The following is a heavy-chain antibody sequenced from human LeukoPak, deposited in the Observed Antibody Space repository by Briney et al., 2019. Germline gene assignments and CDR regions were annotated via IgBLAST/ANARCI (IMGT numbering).Heavy chain of an antibody. CDR1: GGSITSYY. V-gene: IGHV4-59*08. CDR2: LYYSGYS. J-gene: IGHJ4*02. Sequence: SETLSLTCTVSGGSITSYYWAWLRQPPGKGLEWIGYLYYSGYSNYNPSLKSRVSMSVDTSKNQFSLKLTSVTAADTAVYYSARHSIASDGARLFDYWGRGTLVTVSS. CDR3: ARHSIASDGARLFDY. D-gene: IGHD2-21*01.